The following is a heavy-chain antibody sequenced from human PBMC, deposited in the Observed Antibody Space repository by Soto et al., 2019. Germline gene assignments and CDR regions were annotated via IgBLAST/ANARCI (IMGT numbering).Heavy chain of an antibody. J-gene: IGHJ5*02. CDR1: GYTFTSYG. D-gene: IGHD3-10*01. CDR3: ARDHAMYYYGSGSHGWFDP. V-gene: IGHV1-18*01. Sequence: ASVKVSCKASGYTFTSYGISWVRQAPGQGLEWMGWISAYNGNTNYAQKLQGRVTMTTDTSTSTAYMELRSLRSDDTAVYYCARDHAMYYYGSGSHGWFDPWSQGTLVTVSS. CDR2: ISAYNGNT.